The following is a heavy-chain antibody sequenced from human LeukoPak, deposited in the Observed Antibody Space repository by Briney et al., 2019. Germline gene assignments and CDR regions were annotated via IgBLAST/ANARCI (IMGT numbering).Heavy chain of an antibody. D-gene: IGHD2-15*01. CDR2: IYSGDST. Sequence: PGGPLRLSCAPSGFTVSSNYMSWVRQVPGKGLGWVSVIYSGDSTYHADSVKGRFTISRDNSKNTLFLQMNTLSAEDTAVYYCARLVGITYFDYWGQGTLVTVSS. CDR1: GFTVSSNY. CDR3: ARLVGITYFDY. J-gene: IGHJ4*02. V-gene: IGHV3-53*01.